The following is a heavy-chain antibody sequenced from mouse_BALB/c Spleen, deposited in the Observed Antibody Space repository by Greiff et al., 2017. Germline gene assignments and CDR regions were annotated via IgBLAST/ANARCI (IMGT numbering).Heavy chain of an antibody. Sequence: EVMLVESGGGLVQPGGSLKLSCAASGFTFSSYTMSWVRQTPEKRLEWVAYISNGGGSTYYPDTVKGRFTISRDNAKNTLYLQMSSLKSEDAAMYYCARLRVTTVVDAMDYWGQGTSVTVSS. V-gene: IGHV5-12-2*01. J-gene: IGHJ4*01. CDR2: ISNGGGST. D-gene: IGHD1-1*01. CDR3: ARLRVTTVVDAMDY. CDR1: GFTFSSYT.